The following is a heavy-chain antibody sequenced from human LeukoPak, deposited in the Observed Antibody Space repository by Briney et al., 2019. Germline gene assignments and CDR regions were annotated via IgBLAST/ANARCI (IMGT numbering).Heavy chain of an antibody. CDR1: GFTLCSYA. CDR2: ISYDGSNK. CDR3: AILSKGDQLLSARVDGMDV. Sequence: PGGSLRLSCAASGFTLCSYATHGVREAPDEGVEWGAVISYDGSNKYYTHPVMGRFPLSRDNSKNTLYRQMNSLRAEDTAVYYCAILSKGDQLLSARVDGMDVWGKGTTVTVSS. J-gene: IGHJ6*04. V-gene: IGHV3-30*04. D-gene: IGHD2-2*01.